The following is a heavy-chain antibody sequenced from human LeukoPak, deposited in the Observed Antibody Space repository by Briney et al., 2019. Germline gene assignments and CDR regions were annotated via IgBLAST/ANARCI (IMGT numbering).Heavy chain of an antibody. CDR2: ISSSSSTI. D-gene: IGHD3-9*01. V-gene: IGHV3-48*04. CDR3: ARIPRFDWLLSDYYYYMDV. Sequence: QPGGSLRLSCAASGFTFSSYSMNWVRQAPGKGLEWVSYISSSSSTIYYADSVKGRFTISRDNAKNSLYLQMSSLRAEDTAVYYCARIPRFDWLLSDYYYYMDVWGKGTTVTVSS. J-gene: IGHJ6*03. CDR1: GFTFSSYS.